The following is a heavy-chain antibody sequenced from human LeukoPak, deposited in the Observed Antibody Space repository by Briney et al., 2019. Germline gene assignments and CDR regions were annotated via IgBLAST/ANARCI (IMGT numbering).Heavy chain of an antibody. V-gene: IGHV4-39*07. CDR1: GGSVSSTTYY. J-gene: IGHJ4*02. D-gene: IGHD2-21*02. Sequence: KTSETLSLTCTVSGGSVSSTTYYWSWIRQPPGKGLEWIGEINHSGSTNYNPSLKSRVTISVDTSKNQFSLKLSSVTAADTAVYYCARGPPYCGGDCYSSFDYWGQGTLVTVSS. CDR2: INHSGST. CDR3: ARGPPYCGGDCYSSFDY.